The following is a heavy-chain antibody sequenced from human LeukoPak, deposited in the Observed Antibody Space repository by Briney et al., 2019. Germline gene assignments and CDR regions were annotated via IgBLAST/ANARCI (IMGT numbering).Heavy chain of an antibody. D-gene: IGHD3-16*01. CDR3: AKDSLADIDY. J-gene: IGHJ4*02. V-gene: IGHV3-30*02. CDR2: IRHDGSIK. CDR1: GFIFITYG. Sequence: PGGSLRLSCAASGFIFITYGMSWVRQAPGKGLEWVAFIRHDGSIKNYADSVKGRSTISRDNSKNTLYLQMNSLRAEDTAVYYCAKDSLADIDYWGQGTLVTVSS.